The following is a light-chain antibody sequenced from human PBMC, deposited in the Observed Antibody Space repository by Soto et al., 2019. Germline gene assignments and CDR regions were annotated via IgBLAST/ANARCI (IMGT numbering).Light chain of an antibody. CDR3: QQLNNFPRT. J-gene: IGKJ1*01. V-gene: IGKV1-9*01. Sequence: DIQLTQSPSFLSASVGDRVSITCRASQGISSYLAWYQQRPGKAPNLLMYGASTLQRGVPSRFSGSASGTTFTLTINHLRPEDFATYYCQQLNNFPRTFGQGTKVE. CDR1: QGISSY. CDR2: GAS.